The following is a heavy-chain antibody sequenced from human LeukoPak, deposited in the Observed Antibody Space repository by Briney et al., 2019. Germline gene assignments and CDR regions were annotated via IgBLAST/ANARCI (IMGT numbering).Heavy chain of an antibody. D-gene: IGHD3-22*01. V-gene: IGHV4-61*02. CDR3: ATGDSSGPFDY. CDR1: GGSISSGSYY. J-gene: IGHJ4*02. Sequence: SETLSLTCTVSGGSISSGSYYWSWIRQPAGKGLEWIGRIYTSGSTNYNPSLKSRVTISVDTSKNQFSLKLSSVTAADTAVYYCATGDSSGPFDYWGQGTLVTVSS. CDR2: IYTSGST.